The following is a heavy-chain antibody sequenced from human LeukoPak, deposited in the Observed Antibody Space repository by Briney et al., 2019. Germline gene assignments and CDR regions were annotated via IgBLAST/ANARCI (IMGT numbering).Heavy chain of an antibody. CDR3: ARRTVTNAGNYSDP. CDR2: THYSGTT. D-gene: IGHD4-17*01. V-gene: IGHV4-39*01. Sequence: SETLSLTCSVSGGSISNSHYWGWIRQPPGKGLEWIASTHYSGTTYYNPSLKSRVTMSVDTSKNQFSLKLTSVTAADTAIYYCARRTVTNAGNYSDPWGQGTLVTVSP. CDR1: GGSISNSHY. J-gene: IGHJ5*02.